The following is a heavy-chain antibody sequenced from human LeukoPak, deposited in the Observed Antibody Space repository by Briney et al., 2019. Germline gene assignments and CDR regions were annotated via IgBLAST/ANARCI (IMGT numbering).Heavy chain of an antibody. Sequence: PSETLSLTCTVSGVSISSYYWSWIRQPPAKGLEWIGYIYYSGSTNYNPSLKSRVTISVDTSKNQFSLKLTSVTAADTAVYYCARQGGYIAPLALWGQGTLVTVSA. D-gene: IGHD6-13*01. CDR2: IYYSGST. J-gene: IGHJ4*02. CDR1: GVSISSYY. CDR3: ARQGGYIAPLAL. V-gene: IGHV4-59*08.